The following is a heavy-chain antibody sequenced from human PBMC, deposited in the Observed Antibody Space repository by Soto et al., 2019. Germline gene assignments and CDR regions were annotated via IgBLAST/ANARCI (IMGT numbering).Heavy chain of an antibody. V-gene: IGHV1-18*01. CDR3: ARERGNYKYFAY. D-gene: IGHD1-7*01. CDR2: INTYNGNI. J-gene: IGHJ4*02. CDR1: GYTFANYG. Sequence: QVQLVQSGAEVKKPGASVKVSCKVSGYTFANYGISWARQAPGQGLEWMGWINTYNGNINYAQKLQGRVTMTTDTSTSTAYMELRSLRSDDTALYYCARERGNYKYFAYWGQGTLVTVSS.